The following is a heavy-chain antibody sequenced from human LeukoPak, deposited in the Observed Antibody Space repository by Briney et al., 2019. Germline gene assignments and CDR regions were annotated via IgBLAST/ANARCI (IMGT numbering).Heavy chain of an antibody. CDR2: ISSSGSTI. V-gene: IGHV3-11*01. CDR3: ATAKYSSSWYGSGGLFDY. J-gene: IGHJ4*02. CDR1: GFTFSDYY. Sequence: GGSLRLSCAASGFTFSDYYMSWIRQAPGKGLEWVSYISSSGSTIYYADSVKGRFTISRDNAKNSLYLQMNSLRAEDTAVYYCATAKYSSSWYGSGGLFDYWGQGTLVTVSS. D-gene: IGHD6-13*01.